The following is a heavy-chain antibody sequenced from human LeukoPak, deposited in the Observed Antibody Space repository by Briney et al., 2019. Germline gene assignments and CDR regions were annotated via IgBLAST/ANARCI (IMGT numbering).Heavy chain of an antibody. V-gene: IGHV4-59*01. D-gene: IGHD3-22*01. Sequence: PSETLSLTCNVSGGSISSYYWSWIRQPPGKGLDWIGYIYYSGSTNYNPSLKSRVTISVDTSKNQFSLKLSSVTAADTAVYYCARADTYYDSSGYYPPTVYYFDYWGQGTLVTVSS. CDR1: GGSISSYY. CDR3: ARADTYYDSSGYYPPTVYYFDY. CDR2: IYYSGST. J-gene: IGHJ4*02.